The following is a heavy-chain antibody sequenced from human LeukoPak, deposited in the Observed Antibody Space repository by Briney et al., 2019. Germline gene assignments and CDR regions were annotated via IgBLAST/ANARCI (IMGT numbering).Heavy chain of an antibody. CDR2: MNPNSGNT. J-gene: IGHJ4*02. Sequence: GASVKVSCKASGYTFTSYDINWVRQATGQGLEWMGWMNPNSGNTGYAQKFQGRVTMTRDASTSTVYMELSSLRSEDTAVYYCASHGPRYCSGGSCYPRSSWDWGQGTLVTVPS. CDR1: GYTFTSYD. V-gene: IGHV1-8*01. CDR3: ASHGPRYCSGGSCYPRSSWD. D-gene: IGHD2-15*01.